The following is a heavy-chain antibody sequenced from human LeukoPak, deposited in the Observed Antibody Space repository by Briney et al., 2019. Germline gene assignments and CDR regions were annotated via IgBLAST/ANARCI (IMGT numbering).Heavy chain of an antibody. CDR3: AREGTLHSLGY. J-gene: IGHJ4*02. CDR1: GFPFSSDW. Sequence: GSLRLSCVVSGFPFSSDWMNWVRQAPGKGLEWVANINQGGSEKYYVDSVKGRFTISRDKAKNSLYLQMNSLRAEDTAVYYCAREGTLHSLGYWGQGTLVTVSS. CDR2: INQGGSEK. D-gene: IGHD3-10*01. V-gene: IGHV3-7*01.